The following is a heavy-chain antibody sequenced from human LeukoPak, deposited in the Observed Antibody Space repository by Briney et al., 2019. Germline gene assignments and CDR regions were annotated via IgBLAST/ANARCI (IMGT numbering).Heavy chain of an antibody. CDR3: STEGSTVNWFDP. CDR2: INTSGST. J-gene: IGHJ5*02. V-gene: IGHV4-4*07. D-gene: IGHD4-17*01. Sequence: SETLSLTCTVSGGSISNYYCSWIRQPAGKGLEWIGRINTSGSTNYNPSLQSRVTMSVDTSKNQFSLKLTSVTAADSAVYYCSTEGSTVNWFDPWGQGTLVTVSS. CDR1: GGSISNYY.